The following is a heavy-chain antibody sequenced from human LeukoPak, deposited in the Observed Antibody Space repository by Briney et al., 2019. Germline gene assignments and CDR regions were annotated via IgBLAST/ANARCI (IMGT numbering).Heavy chain of an antibody. J-gene: IGHJ4*02. D-gene: IGHD5-24*01. CDR1: GFTFSSYA. CDR3: AKNSGSHEMAYYFDY. V-gene: IGHV3-23*01. CDR2: ISGSGGST. Sequence: GGSLRLSCAASGFTFSSYAMSWVRQAPGKGLEWVSAISGSGGSTYYADSVKGRFTISRDNSKNTLYLQMNSLRAEDTAVYYCAKNSGSHEMAYYFDYWGQGTLVTVSS.